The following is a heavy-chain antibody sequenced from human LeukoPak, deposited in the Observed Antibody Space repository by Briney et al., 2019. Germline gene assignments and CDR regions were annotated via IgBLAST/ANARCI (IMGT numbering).Heavy chain of an antibody. J-gene: IGHJ4*02. CDR1: GFTFNHYA. Sequence: GGSLRLSCAASGFTFNHYAMSWVRQAPGKGLECVSSIKPHGPTFNVDSVKGRFTISRDNSTNTVFLQMNSLRADDTAEYFCARDHGSQDSGAWYVFDYWGRGTLVTVSS. V-gene: IGHV3-23*01. CDR2: IKPHGPT. CDR3: ARDHGSQDSGAWYVFDY. D-gene: IGHD6-19*01.